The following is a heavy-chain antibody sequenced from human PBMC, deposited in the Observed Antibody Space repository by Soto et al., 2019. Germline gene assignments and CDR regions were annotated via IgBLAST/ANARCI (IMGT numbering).Heavy chain of an antibody. Sequence: EVQLLESGGGSVQPGGSLRPSCAASGFTFSTFPMTWVRQAPGKGLDWVSGILGRGVTYYEESVKGRSTISRDNSKNTLMLQLNTLRVEDSAIYYCVKDVRPDGYWDFDYWGQGALVIVSS. V-gene: IGHV3-23*01. CDR2: ILGRGVT. CDR1: GFTFSTFP. J-gene: IGHJ4*02. D-gene: IGHD5-12*01. CDR3: VKDVRPDGYWDFDY.